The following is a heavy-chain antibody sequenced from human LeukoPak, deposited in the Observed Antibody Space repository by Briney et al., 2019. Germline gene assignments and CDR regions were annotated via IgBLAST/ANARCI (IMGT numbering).Heavy chain of an antibody. J-gene: IGHJ6*02. V-gene: IGHV1-8*01. CDR2: MNPNSGNT. Sequence: ASVKVSCKASGYTFTSYDINWVRQATGQGLEWMGWMNPNSGNTGYAQKFQGRVTTTRNTSISTAYMELSSLRSEDTAVYYCARASGYSGPYYYYYGMDVWGRGTTVTVSS. D-gene: IGHD3-22*01. CDR1: GYTFTSYD. CDR3: ARASGYSGPYYYYYGMDV.